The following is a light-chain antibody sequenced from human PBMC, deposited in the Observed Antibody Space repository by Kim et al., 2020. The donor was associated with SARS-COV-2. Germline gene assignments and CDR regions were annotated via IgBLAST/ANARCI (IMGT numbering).Light chain of an antibody. J-gene: IGKJ1*01. CDR3: QKCDSAPWT. CDR1: QDISNY. CDR2: AAS. V-gene: IGKV1-27*01. Sequence: DLQMTQSPSSLSASVGDRVTITCRASQDISNYLAWFQLKPGKAPKLLIYAASALQPGVPSRFSGSGSGTDFTLTVTSLQPGDVATYYCQKCDSAPWTFGQGTKVDIK.